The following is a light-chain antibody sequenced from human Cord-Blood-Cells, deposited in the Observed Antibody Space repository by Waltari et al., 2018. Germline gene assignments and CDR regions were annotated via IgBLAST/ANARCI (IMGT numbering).Light chain of an antibody. V-gene: IGKV3-20*01. Sequence: EIVLTQSPGPLYLSQGERATLLGRACQSVSRSYLAWYQQKPGQAPRLLIYGASSRATGIPDRFSGSGSGTDFTLTISRLEPEDFAVYYCQQYGSSPQTFGQGTKVEIK. CDR2: GAS. CDR1: QSVSRSY. J-gene: IGKJ1*01. CDR3: QQYGSSPQT.